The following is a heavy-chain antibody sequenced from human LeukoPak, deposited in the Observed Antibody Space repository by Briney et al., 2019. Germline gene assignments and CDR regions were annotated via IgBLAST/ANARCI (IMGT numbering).Heavy chain of an antibody. Sequence: ASVKVSCKASGYTFTSYGISWVRQAPGQGLEWMGIINPSGGSTSYAQKFQGRVTMTRDTSTSTVYMELSSLRSEGTAVYYCARGPLGYCSGGSCYWFDPWGQGTLVTVSS. CDR1: GYTFTSYG. J-gene: IGHJ5*02. CDR3: ARGPLGYCSGGSCYWFDP. D-gene: IGHD2-15*01. V-gene: IGHV1-46*01. CDR2: INPSGGST.